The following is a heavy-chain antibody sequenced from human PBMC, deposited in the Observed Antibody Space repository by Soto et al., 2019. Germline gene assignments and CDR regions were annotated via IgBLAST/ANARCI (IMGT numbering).Heavy chain of an antibody. V-gene: IGHV4-59*01. D-gene: IGHD2-15*01. J-gene: IGHJ5*02. CDR3: AREYCSGGSCYSGWFDP. Sequence: SETRSLTCTVSGGSISSYYWSWIRQPPGKGLEWIGYIYYSGSTNYNPSLKSRVTISVDTSKNQFSLKLSSVTAADTAVYYCAREYCSGGSCYSGWFDPWGQGTLVTVSS. CDR2: IYYSGST. CDR1: GGSISSYY.